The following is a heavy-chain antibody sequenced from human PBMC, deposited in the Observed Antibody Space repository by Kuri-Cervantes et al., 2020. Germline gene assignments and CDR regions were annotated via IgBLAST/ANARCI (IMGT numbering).Heavy chain of an antibody. J-gene: IGHJ5*02. Sequence: SQTLSLTCAVSGYSISSSSYYWGWIRQPPGKGLEWIGSIYHSGSTYYNPSLKSRVTISVDTSKNQFSLKLSSVTAADTAVYYCARVFFGTYGVDSNWFDPWGQGTLVTVSS. D-gene: IGHD2-8*01. CDR3: ARVFFGTYGVDSNWFDP. CDR2: IYHSGST. V-gene: IGHV4-39*07. CDR1: GYSISSSSYY.